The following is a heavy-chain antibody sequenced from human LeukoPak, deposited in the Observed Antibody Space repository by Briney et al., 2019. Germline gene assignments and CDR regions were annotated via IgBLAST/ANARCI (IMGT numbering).Heavy chain of an antibody. V-gene: IGHV3-64*04. CDR1: GFTFSNYA. J-gene: IGHJ4*02. Sequence: PGGSLRLSCSASGFTFSNYAMHWVRQAPGKGLEYVAAIRTDGGFTSYADSVKGRFTISRDNSKNTLYLQMNSLRVEDTAVYYCARDEVGAGNTYVKFDYWGQGTLVTVSS. CDR2: IRTDGGFT. D-gene: IGHD5-18*01. CDR3: ARDEVGAGNTYVKFDY.